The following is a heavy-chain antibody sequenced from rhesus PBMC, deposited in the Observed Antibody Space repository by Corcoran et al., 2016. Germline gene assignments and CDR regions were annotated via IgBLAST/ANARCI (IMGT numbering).Heavy chain of an antibody. J-gene: IGHJ4*01. CDR1: GFTFSRSA. Sequence: EVQLVESGGGLVQPGGPLSLSCAASGFTFSRSAKHWVRQASGKGLEWVGSIRSKSNNYETGYATSVKGRFTVSRDDSKNTAYLQMNSLKTEDTAVYYCTTVPGAYGNHFDYWGQGVLVTVSS. CDR2: IRSKSNNYET. CDR3: TTVPGAYGNHFDY. V-gene: IGHV3-118*01. D-gene: IGHD4-35*01.